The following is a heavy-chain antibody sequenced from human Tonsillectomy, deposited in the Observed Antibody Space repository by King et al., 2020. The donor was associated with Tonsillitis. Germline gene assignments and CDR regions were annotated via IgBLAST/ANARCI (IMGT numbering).Heavy chain of an antibody. CDR1: GFTFRNYA. CDR3: ARDRGSWVLDIDY. V-gene: IGHV3-30*04. J-gene: IGHJ4*02. Sequence: VQLVESGGGVVRPGRSLRLSCAASGFTFRNYAMHWVRQAPGKGLEWGAIISYDGTNKFYADSVKGRFTISRDSSKNTLYLQMNSLRADDTAVYYCARDRGSWVLDIDYWGQGTLVTVSS. D-gene: IGHD1-26*01. CDR2: ISYDGTNK.